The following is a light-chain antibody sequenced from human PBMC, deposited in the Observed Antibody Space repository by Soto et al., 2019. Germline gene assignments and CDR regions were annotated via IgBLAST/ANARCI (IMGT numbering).Light chain of an antibody. CDR2: HVS. CDR1: TSDVGDYNY. V-gene: IGLV2-14*01. J-gene: IGLJ2*01. Sequence: QSALTQPASVSGSPGQSITISCTATTSDVGDYNYVSWYQQYPGKAPKPIIYHVSNRPSGVSNRFSGSKSGDTASLTISGLRSEDEADYYCAAWDDSLSGVVFGGGTKLTVL. CDR3: AAWDDSLSGVV.